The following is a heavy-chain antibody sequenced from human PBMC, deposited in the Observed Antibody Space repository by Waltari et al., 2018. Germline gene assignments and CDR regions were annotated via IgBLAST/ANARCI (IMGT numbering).Heavy chain of an antibody. CDR3: ARVSSSGYYYDY. J-gene: IGHJ4*02. V-gene: IGHV3-48*03. Sequence: EVQLVESGGGLVQPGGSLRLSCASSGFTFSSYEMNGVSQAPGEGREGVSYISSSGSTIYYAASVKGRFTISRDNAKNSLYLQMNSLRAEDTAVYYCARVSSSGYYYDYWGQGTLVTVSS. D-gene: IGHD3-22*01. CDR2: ISSSGSTI. CDR1: GFTFSSYE.